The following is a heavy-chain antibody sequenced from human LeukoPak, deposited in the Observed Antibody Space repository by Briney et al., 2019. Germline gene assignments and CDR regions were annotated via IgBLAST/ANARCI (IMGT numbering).Heavy chain of an antibody. CDR2: IDHSGST. J-gene: IGHJ4*02. D-gene: IGHD5-24*01. CDR3: ARGRRDGYYFDY. Sequence: SETLSLTCGVYGGSLSGYYWSWIRQPPGKGLEWIGEIDHSGSTNYNPSLKSRATISLDKSKNQVFLKVNSVTVADTAVYYCARGRRDGYYFDYWGQGTLVTVSS. V-gene: IGHV4-34*01. CDR1: GGSLSGYY.